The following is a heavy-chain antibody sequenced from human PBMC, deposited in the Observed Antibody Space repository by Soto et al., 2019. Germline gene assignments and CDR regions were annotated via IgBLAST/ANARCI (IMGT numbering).Heavy chain of an antibody. J-gene: IGHJ4*02. D-gene: IGHD4-17*01. CDR3: AIADYCDDDY. CDR2: IKAYSGNT. CDR1: GYTFATST. Sequence: ASVKVSCKASGYTFATSTISWLRQAPGQGPEWMGWIKAYSGNTNYAQKLQGRLTMTTDTSTSTDHMELRSLTTDDTAIYYCAIADYCDDDYWGQGTLVTVSS. V-gene: IGHV1-18*01.